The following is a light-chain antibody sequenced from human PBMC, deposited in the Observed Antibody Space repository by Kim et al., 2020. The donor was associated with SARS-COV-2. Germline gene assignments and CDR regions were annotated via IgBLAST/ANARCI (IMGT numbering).Light chain of an antibody. V-gene: IGKV1-39*01. J-gene: IGKJ2*01. Sequence: SASVGDRVTITCRASQSISNYLSWYQQKPGKAPKLLIYTASSFQSGDPSRFSGSGSGTDFTLTINSLQPDDFATYYCQQSYTTPYTFGQGTKLEIK. CDR1: QSISNY. CDR3: QQSYTTPYT. CDR2: TAS.